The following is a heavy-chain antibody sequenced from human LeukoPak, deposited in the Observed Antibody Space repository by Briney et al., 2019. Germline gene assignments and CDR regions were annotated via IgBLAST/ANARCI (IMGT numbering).Heavy chain of an antibody. CDR1: GGSISSGRHY. V-gene: IGHV4-39*01. CDR2: MYYSGST. CDR3: ARRIAMTMWGRENWLDP. D-gene: IGHD4/OR15-4a*01. J-gene: IGHJ5*02. Sequence: SETLSLTCTVSGGSISSGRHYWGWIRQPPGKGLEWIGSMYYSGSTYYNPSLRSRVTLSVDTSKNQFSLKLSSVTAADTAVYYCARRIAMTMWGRENWLDPWGQGTLVTVSS.